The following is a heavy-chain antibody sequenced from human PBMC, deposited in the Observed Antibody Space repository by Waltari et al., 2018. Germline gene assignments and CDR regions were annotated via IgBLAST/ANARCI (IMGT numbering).Heavy chain of an antibody. CDR3: AGPWGYYSDDGHYLDY. J-gene: IGHJ4*02. CDR2: ISSDSVSK. CDR1: GLTFGHYA. D-gene: IGHD3-22*01. Sequence: QVQLVESGGGVVQPGRSLRLSCTVSGLTFGHYAMHWVRQAPGKGLEWVAIISSDSVSKFYADSVNGRFTISRDNSKNTMYLEMNGLRPEDTAVYYCAGPWGYYSDDGHYLDYWGPGTQVIVSP. V-gene: IGHV3-30*01.